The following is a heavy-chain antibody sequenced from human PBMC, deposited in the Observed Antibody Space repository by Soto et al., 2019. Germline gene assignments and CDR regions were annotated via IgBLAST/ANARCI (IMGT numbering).Heavy chain of an antibody. CDR3: ARDSKAYGTYYYYGMDV. CDR2: ISSSSSTI. V-gene: IGHV3-48*02. CDR1: GFTFSSYS. J-gene: IGHJ6*02. D-gene: IGHD3-10*01. Sequence: GGSLRLSCAASGFTFSSYSMNWVRQAPGKGLEWVSYISSSSSTIYYADSVKGRSTISRDNAKNSLYLQMNSLRDEDTAVYYCARDSKAYGTYYYYGMDVWGQGTTVTVSS.